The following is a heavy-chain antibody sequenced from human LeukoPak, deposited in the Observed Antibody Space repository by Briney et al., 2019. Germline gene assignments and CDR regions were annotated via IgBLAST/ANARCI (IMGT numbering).Heavy chain of an antibody. J-gene: IGHJ4*02. CDR2: IAGSGIST. CDR3: AKQPTYSSGWYEIDY. V-gene: IGHV3-23*01. D-gene: IGHD6-19*01. CDR1: GFTFSSYV. Sequence: GGSLRLSCAASGFTFSSYVMSWVRQAPGTGLEWVSSIAGSGISTYYADSVKGRFTISRDSSKNTLYLQMNSLRAEDTAVYYCAKQPTYSSGWYEIDYWGQGTLVTVSS.